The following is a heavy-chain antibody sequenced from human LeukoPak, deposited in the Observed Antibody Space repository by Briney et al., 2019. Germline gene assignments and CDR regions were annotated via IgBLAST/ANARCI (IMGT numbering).Heavy chain of an antibody. D-gene: IGHD4-17*01. CDR3: ARTAALDYGDYAPYFDY. Sequence: SQTLSLTCTVSGGSISSGVYCWSWIRQHPGKGLEWIGYSYYSGSTYYNPSLKSRVTISVDTSKNQFSLKLSSVTAADTAVYYCARTAALDYGDYAPYFDYWGQGTLVTVSS. V-gene: IGHV4-31*03. CDR1: GGSISSGVYC. J-gene: IGHJ4*02. CDR2: SYYSGST.